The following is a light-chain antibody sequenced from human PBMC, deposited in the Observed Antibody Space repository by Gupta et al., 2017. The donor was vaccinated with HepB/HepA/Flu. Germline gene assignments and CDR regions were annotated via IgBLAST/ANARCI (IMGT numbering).Light chain of an antibody. J-gene: IGKJ4*01. CDR3: QQSYSTPLT. V-gene: IGKV1-39*01. CDR1: QSISSY. CDR2: AAS. Sequence: DIQITQSPSSLSASVGDRVTITCRASQSISSYLNWYQQKPGKVPKLLIYAASSLQSGVPSRFSGSGSGTDFTLTISSLQPEDFATYYCQQSYSTPLTFGGGTKVEIK.